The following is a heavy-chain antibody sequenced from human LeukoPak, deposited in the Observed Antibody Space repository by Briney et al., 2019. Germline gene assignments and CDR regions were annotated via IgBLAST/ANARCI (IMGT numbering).Heavy chain of an antibody. CDR3: ARPETQYSSGLDGFDI. CDR2: INSDGSRT. D-gene: IGHD6-19*01. CDR1: GFTFSHYW. V-gene: IGHV3-74*01. Sequence: GGSLRLSCAASGFTFSHYWVHWVRQAPGKGLVWVSRINSDGSRTTYADSVKGRFTISRDNAKNTLYLQMNSLRTEDTAVYYCARPETQYSSGLDGFDIWGQGTMVTVSS. J-gene: IGHJ3*02.